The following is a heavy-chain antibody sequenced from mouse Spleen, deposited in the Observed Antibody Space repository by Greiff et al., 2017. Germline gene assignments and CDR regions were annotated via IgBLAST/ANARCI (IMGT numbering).Heavy chain of an antibody. D-gene: IGHD2-14*01. Sequence: VQLQQSGPVLVKPGASVKMSCKASGYTFTDYYMNWVKQSHGKSLEWIGVINPYNGGTSYNQKFKGKATLTVDKSSSTAYMELNSLTSEDSAVYYCARHYRYDDFDYWGQGTTLTVSS. CDR3: ARHYRYDDFDY. V-gene: IGHV1-19*01. J-gene: IGHJ2*01. CDR2: INPYNGGT. CDR1: GYTFTDYY.